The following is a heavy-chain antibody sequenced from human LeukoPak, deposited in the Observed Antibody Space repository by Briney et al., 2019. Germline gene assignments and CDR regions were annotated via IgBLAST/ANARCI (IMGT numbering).Heavy chain of an antibody. D-gene: IGHD3-3*01. V-gene: IGHV3-13*01. CDR1: GFTFSSYD. CDR3: ARTYYDFWSGYPLFDY. CDR2: IGTAGDT. Sequence: PGGSLRLSCAASGFTFSSYDMHWVRQATGKGLEWVSAIGTAGDTYYPGSVKGRFTISRENAKNSLYLQMNSLRAGDTAVYYCARTYYDFWSGYPLFDYWGQGTLVTVSS. J-gene: IGHJ4*02.